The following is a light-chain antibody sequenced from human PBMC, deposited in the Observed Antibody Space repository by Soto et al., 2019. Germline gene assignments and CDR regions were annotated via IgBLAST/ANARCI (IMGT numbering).Light chain of an antibody. CDR2: DTS. J-gene: IGKJ4*01. CDR3: HQRSKWPLT. V-gene: IGKV3-11*01. CDR1: QSISSY. Sequence: ELVLTQSAATLSLSPWERATLSCRASQSISSYLAWYQQKPGQAPRLLMYDTSNRATDIPARFSGSGSGTDFTLTISSLDPEDSAVYYCHQRSKWPLTFGGGTKVDIK.